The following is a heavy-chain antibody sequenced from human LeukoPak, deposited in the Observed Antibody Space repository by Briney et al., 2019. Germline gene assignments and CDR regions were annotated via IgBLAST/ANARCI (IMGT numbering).Heavy chain of an antibody. CDR1: GDSINSGPYY. V-gene: IGHV4-39*07. D-gene: IGHD3-22*01. CDR2: IYHDMRT. J-gene: IGHJ4*02. CDR3: ARDLYYYDSSGYGY. Sequence: SETLSLNCTVSGDSINSGPYYWGWIRQPPGKGLEWIGTIYHDMRTFYNPSLKSRVAISIDTSKNQFSLKLSSVTAADTAVYYCARDLYYYDSSGYGYWGQGTLVTVSS.